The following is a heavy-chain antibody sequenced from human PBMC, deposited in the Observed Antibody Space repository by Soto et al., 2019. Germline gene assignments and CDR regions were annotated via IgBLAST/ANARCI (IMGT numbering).Heavy chain of an antibody. CDR3: ARASDYYDSSGYYPHSAFDI. Sequence: SETLSLTXTVSGGSISSYYWSWIRQPPGKGLEWIGYIYYSGSTNYNPSLKSRVTISVDTSKNQFPLKLSSVTAADSAVYYCARASDYYDSSGYYPHSAFDIWGQGTMVTVSS. CDR1: GGSISSYY. D-gene: IGHD3-22*01. J-gene: IGHJ3*02. CDR2: IYYSGST. V-gene: IGHV4-59*01.